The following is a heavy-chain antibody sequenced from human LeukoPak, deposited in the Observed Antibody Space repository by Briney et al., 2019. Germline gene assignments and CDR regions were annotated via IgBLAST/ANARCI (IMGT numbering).Heavy chain of an antibody. CDR3: AKVRSSGWYYFDY. J-gene: IGHJ4*02. V-gene: IGHV3-23*01. Sequence: GGSLRLSCAASGFTVSNNYMTWVRQAPGKGLEWVSAISGSGGSTYYADSVKGRFTISRDNSKNTLYLQMNSLRAEDTAVYYCAKVRSSGWYYFDYWGQGTLVTVSS. CDR1: GFTVSNNY. CDR2: ISGSGGST. D-gene: IGHD6-19*01.